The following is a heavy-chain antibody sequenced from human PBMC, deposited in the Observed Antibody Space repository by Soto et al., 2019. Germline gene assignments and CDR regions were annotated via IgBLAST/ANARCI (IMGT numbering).Heavy chain of an antibody. CDR1: GFTVSSNY. J-gene: IGHJ3*02. CDR2: IYSGGST. D-gene: IGHD6-19*01. CDR3: ARDYWRAVAGRHWGAFNI. Sequence: EVQLVETGGGLIQPGGSLRLSCAASGFTVSSNYMSWVRQAPGKGLEWVSVIYSGGSTYYADSVKGRFTISRDNSKNTLYLQMNSLRAENTAVYYCARDYWRAVAGRHWGAFNIWGQGTMVTVSS. V-gene: IGHV3-53*02.